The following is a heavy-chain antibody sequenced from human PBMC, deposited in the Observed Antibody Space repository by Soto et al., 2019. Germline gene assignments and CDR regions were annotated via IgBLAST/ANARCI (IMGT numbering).Heavy chain of an antibody. CDR1: GGSISSGGYY. D-gene: IGHD2-15*01. Sequence: SETLSLTCTVSGGSISSGGYYWSWIRQHPGKGLEWIGYIYYSGSTYYNPSLKSRVTISVDTSKNQFSLKLSSVTAADTAVYYCARASGRLPPYFDYWGQGTLVTVSS. J-gene: IGHJ4*02. CDR2: IYYSGST. V-gene: IGHV4-31*03. CDR3: ARASGRLPPYFDY.